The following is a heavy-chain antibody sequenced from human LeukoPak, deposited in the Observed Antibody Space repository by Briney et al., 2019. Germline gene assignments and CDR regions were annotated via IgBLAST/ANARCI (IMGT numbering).Heavy chain of an antibody. J-gene: IGHJ4*02. Sequence: SETLSLTCTVSGGSISSYYWSWIRQPPGKGLEWIGEINHSGSTNYNPSLKSRVTISVDTSKNQFSLKLSSVTAADTAVYYCARHLTRHRAGGYGDYAREDRVGDYWGQGTLVTVSS. D-gene: IGHD4-17*01. CDR3: ARHLTRHRAGGYGDYAREDRVGDY. CDR1: GGSISSYY. CDR2: INHSGST. V-gene: IGHV4-34*01.